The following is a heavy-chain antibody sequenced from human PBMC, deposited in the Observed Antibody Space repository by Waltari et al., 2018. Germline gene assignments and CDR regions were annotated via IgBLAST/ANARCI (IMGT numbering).Heavy chain of an antibody. V-gene: IGHV4-34*01. J-gene: IGHJ5*02. CDR1: GGSISSYY. Sequence: QVQLQESGPGLVKPSETLSLTCTVSGGSISSYYWSWIRQPPGKGLEWIGEINHSGSTNYNPSLKSRVTISVDTSKNQFSLKLSSVTAADTAVYYCARGYNWFDPWGQGTLVTVSS. CDR2: INHSGST. CDR3: ARGYNWFDP.